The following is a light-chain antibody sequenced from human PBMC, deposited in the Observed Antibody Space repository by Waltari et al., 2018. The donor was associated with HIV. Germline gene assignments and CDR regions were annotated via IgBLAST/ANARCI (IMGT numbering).Light chain of an antibody. Sequence: QSVLTQTPSASGAPGQRVTISCSGSSSKIGTYNVHWYQQFPGTAPKLLIFRNNQRPSGVPDRFSGSKSGTSASLAISGLRSEDEADYYCHVWDGSDYVSGVFGGGTKVTVL. J-gene: IGLJ3*02. CDR3: HVWDGSDYVSGV. CDR2: RNN. CDR1: SSKIGTYN. V-gene: IGLV1-47*01.